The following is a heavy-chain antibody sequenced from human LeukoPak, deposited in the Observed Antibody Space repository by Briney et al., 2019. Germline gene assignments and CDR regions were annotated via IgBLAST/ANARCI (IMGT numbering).Heavy chain of an antibody. V-gene: IGHV3-21*01. J-gene: IGHJ4*02. Sequence: GGSLRLSCSASGFTFSYYSINWVRQAPGKGLEWVSSISSSSSYIYYADSVKGRFTISRDNAKNSLYLQMNSLRAEDTAVYYCAKDKTFWDWGQGTLVTVSS. CDR2: ISSSSSYI. D-gene: IGHD3-3*01. CDR1: GFTFSYYS. CDR3: AKDKTFWD.